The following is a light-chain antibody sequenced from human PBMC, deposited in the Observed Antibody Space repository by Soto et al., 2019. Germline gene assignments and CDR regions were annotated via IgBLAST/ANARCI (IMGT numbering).Light chain of an antibody. CDR1: RSDVGSYNL. J-gene: IGLJ1*01. CDR3: CSYVDSSTSYV. V-gene: IGLV2-23*02. Sequence: QSVLTQPASVSGSPGQSITIFCTGTRSDVGSYNLVSWFQQHPGKAPKLLIYEVNRRPSGISNRFSGSKSGSTASLTVSGLQAEDEADYYCCSYVDSSTSYVFGSGTKVTVL. CDR2: EVN.